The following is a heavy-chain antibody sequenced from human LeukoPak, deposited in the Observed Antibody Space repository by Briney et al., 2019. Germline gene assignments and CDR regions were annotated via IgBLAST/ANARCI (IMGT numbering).Heavy chain of an antibody. J-gene: IGHJ3*02. D-gene: IGHD3-16*01. V-gene: IGHV3-23*01. Sequence: QPGGSLRLSCAASGFTLTSYAMSWVRQAPGKGLAWVSAVGPSGSTYYADSVKGRFTISSDNSKYTLYLQMNSLRVEDTAVYYCARGGDFHAFDIWGQGTMVTVSS. CDR1: GFTLTSYA. CDR2: VGPSGST. CDR3: ARGGDFHAFDI.